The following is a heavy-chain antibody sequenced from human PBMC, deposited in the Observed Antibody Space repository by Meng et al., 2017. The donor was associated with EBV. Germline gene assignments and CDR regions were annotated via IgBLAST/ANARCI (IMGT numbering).Heavy chain of an antibody. V-gene: IGHV1-2*06. D-gene: IGHD6-19*01. J-gene: IGHJ4*02. CDR1: GYTFTGYY. Sequence: VRLGQSGAEVKKPGAPVKVSCKASGYTFTGYYMHWVRQAPGQGLEWMGRINPNSGGTNYAQKFQGRVTMTRDTSISTAYMELSRLRSDDTAVYYCARVGIAVAGTGDYWGQGTLVTVSS. CDR2: INPNSGGT. CDR3: ARVGIAVAGTGDY.